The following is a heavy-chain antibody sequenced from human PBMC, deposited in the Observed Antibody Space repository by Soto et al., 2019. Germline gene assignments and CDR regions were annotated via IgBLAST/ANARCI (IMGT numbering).Heavy chain of an antibody. CDR3: AGERLAAVVMEGTFY. V-gene: IGHV3-23*01. Sequence: EMQLLESGGGLVQPGGSLRLSCAASGLTFSSYAMSWVRQVPGKGLEWVSAISGSGDDTYYADSVKGRFTISRNNSKNTLYLELNSLRAEDTALYYCAGERLAAVVMEGTFYWGQGTLVTVSS. J-gene: IGHJ4*02. D-gene: IGHD2-15*01. CDR1: GLTFSSYA. CDR2: ISGSGDDT.